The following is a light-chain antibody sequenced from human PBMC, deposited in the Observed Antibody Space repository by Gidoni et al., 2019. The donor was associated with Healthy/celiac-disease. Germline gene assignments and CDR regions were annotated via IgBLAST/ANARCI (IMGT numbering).Light chain of an antibody. J-gene: IGLJ1*01. CDR3: CSYAGSSPYV. V-gene: IGLV2-23*01. Sequence: QSTLPQPASVSGSPGQSITLSCTGTSSDVGSYNLVSGYQQHPGKAPKLMIYEGSKRPTGVSNRFSGSKSGNTASLTISGLQAEDEADYYCCSYAGSSPYVFGTGTKVTVL. CDR2: EGS. CDR1: SSDVGSYNL.